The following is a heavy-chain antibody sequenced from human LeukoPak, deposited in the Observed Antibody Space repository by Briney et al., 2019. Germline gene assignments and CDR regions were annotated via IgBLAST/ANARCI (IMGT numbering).Heavy chain of an antibody. CDR1: GFTVSRNY. D-gene: IGHD3-22*01. Sequence: PGGSLRLSCAASGFTVSRNYMNWVRQAPGKGLEWVSVIYSFGSTYYADSVRGRFTISRDNAENTLSLQMNSLTAEDTAFYYCARDRLEYYYDNTGFSNWGQGALVTVSS. J-gene: IGHJ4*02. V-gene: IGHV3-66*01. CDR3: ARDRLEYYYDNTGFSN. CDR2: IYSFGST.